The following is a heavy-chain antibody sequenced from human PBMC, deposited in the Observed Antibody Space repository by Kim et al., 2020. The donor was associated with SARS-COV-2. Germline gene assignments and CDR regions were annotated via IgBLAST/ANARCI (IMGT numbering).Heavy chain of an antibody. V-gene: IGHV1-24*01. CDR2: FDPEDGET. D-gene: IGHD2-15*01. J-gene: IGHJ3*02. Sequence: ASVKVSCKVSGYTLTELSMHWVRQAPGKGLEWMGGFDPEDGETIYAQKFQGRLTMTEDTSTDTAYMELSSLRSEDTAVYYCATPSGVVVASSDAFDIWGQGTNGHRLF. CDR1: GYTLTELS. CDR3: ATPSGVVVASSDAFDI.